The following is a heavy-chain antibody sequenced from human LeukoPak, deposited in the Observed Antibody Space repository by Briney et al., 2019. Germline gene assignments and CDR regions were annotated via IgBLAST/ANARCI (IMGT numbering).Heavy chain of an antibody. CDR2: IYSGGST. J-gene: IGHJ3*02. D-gene: IGHD3-3*01. CDR3: TRANTVSIFGVIILDAFDI. CDR1: GFTVSSNY. Sequence: GGSLRLSCAASGFTVSSNYMSWVRQAPGKGLEWVSVIYSGGSTYYADPVKGRFTISRDNSKNTLYLQMNSHRAEDTAVYYCTRANTVSIFGVIILDAFDIWGQGTMVTVSS. V-gene: IGHV3-53*01.